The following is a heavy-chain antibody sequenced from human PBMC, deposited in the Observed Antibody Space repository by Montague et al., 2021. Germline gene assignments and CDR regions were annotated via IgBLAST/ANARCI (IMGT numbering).Heavy chain of an antibody. Sequence: SLRLSCAASGFTFSTFSMDWVRQAPGRGLEWVSSIRGSSSDMFYADSVKGRFTISRDNAKKSLYLQMNSLRAEDTAIYYCVRLASDGTNYWGQGTQVTVS. V-gene: IGHV3-21*01. CDR3: VRLASDGTNY. CDR1: GFTFSTFS. CDR2: IRGSSSDM. D-gene: IGHD1-1*01. J-gene: IGHJ4*02.